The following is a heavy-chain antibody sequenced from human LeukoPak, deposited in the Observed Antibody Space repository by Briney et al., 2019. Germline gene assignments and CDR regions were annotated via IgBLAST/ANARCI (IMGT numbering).Heavy chain of an antibody. CDR3: ARIVVGAYFDY. D-gene: IGHD1-26*01. CDR2: IGGTGNT. CDR1: GFTFSNYA. V-gene: IGHV3-23*01. J-gene: IGHJ4*02. Sequence: PGGSLRLSCAASGFTFSNYAMTWVRQAPGKGLEWVSTIGGTGNTYYTESVKGRFTISRDNSKNTLYLQMNSLRAEGTAVYHCARIVVGAYFDYWGQGTLVTVSS.